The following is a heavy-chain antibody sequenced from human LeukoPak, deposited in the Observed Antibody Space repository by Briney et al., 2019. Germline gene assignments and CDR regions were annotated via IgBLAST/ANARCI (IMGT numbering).Heavy chain of an antibody. V-gene: IGHV1-69*05. D-gene: IGHD6-13*01. CDR2: IIPIFGTA. Sequence: GSPVKVSCKASGGTFSSYAISWVRQAPGQGLEWMGRIIPIFGTANYAQKFQGRVTITTDESTSTAYMELSSLRSEDTAVYYCARGEVADDYYYYYYMDVWGKGTTVTVSS. J-gene: IGHJ6*03. CDR1: GGTFSSYA. CDR3: ARGEVADDYYYYYYMDV.